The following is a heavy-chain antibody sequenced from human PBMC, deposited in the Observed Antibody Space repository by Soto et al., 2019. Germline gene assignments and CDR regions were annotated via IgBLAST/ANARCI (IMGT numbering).Heavy chain of an antibody. CDR2: IWYDGSNK. CDR1: GFTFSSYG. CDR3: ARESYYYGSGSYSLDY. J-gene: IGHJ4*02. Sequence: QVQLVESGGGVVQPGRSLRLSCAASGFTFSSYGMHWVRQAPGKGLEWVEVIWYDGSNKYYADSVKGRFTISRDNSKNTLYLQMNSLRAEDTSVYYCARESYYYGSGSYSLDYWGQGTLVTVSS. V-gene: IGHV3-33*01. D-gene: IGHD3-10*01.